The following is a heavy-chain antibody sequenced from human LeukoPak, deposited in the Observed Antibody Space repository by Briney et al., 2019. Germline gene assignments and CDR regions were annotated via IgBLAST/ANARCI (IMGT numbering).Heavy chain of an antibody. J-gene: IGHJ6*03. CDR1: GYTFTGYY. Sequence: GASVKVSCKASGYTFTGYYMHWVRQAPGQGLEWMGWINPNSGGTNYAQKFQGRVTMTRDTSISTAYMELSRLRSDDTAVYYCARGGVDRWFGELFVYYYYYMDVWGKGTTVTVSS. CDR3: ARGGVDRWFGELFVYYYYYMDV. V-gene: IGHV1-2*02. CDR2: INPNSGGT. D-gene: IGHD3-10*01.